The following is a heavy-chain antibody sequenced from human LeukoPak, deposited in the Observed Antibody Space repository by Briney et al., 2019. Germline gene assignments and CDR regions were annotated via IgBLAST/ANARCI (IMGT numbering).Heavy chain of an antibody. D-gene: IGHD3-10*01. J-gene: IGHJ4*02. Sequence: LRASVKVSCKASGYTFISYAMSWVRQAPGQGLEWMGWISGYNGYTKYGQKLQGRVTMTRDTSTGTGYMEVRSLRSDDTAVYYCARGGVLWFEELPYRLDYWGQGTLVTDSS. CDR1: GYTFISYA. V-gene: IGHV1-18*01. CDR3: ARGGVLWFEELPYRLDY. CDR2: ISGYNGYT.